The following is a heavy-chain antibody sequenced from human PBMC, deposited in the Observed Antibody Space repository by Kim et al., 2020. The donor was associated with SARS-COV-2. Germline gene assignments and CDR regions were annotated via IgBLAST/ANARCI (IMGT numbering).Heavy chain of an antibody. J-gene: IGHJ6*02. CDR3: WSGSYFRANTEGGVHGMDV. Sequence: GGSLRLSCAASGFTFSSYGMHWVRQAPGKGLEWVAVISYDGSNKYYADSVKGRFTISRDNSKNMLYLQMNSLRAEDTAVYYCWSGSYFRANTEGGVHGMDVWGQGTTVTVSS. V-gene: IGHV3-30*03. D-gene: IGHD1-26*01. CDR2: ISYDGSNK. CDR1: GFTFSSYG.